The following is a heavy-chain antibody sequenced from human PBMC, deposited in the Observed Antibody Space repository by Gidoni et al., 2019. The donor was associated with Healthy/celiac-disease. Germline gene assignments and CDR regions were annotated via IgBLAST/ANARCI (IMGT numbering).Heavy chain of an antibody. J-gene: IGHJ5*02. V-gene: IGHV3-48*02. CDR2: ISSSSSTI. CDR1: GFTFSSYS. D-gene: IGHD3-3*01. Sequence: EVQLVESGGGLVQPGGSLRLSCAASGFTFSSYSMNWVRQAPGKGLEWVSYISSSSSTIYYADSVKGRFTISRDNAKNSLYLQMNSLRDEDTAVYYCARERAHYDFWSGYSSNWFDPWGQGTLVTVSS. CDR3: ARERAHYDFWSGYSSNWFDP.